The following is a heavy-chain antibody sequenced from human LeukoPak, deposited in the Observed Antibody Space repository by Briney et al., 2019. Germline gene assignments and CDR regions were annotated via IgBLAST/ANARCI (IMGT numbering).Heavy chain of an antibody. CDR1: GFTFSSYA. CDR2: ISGSGGST. J-gene: IGHJ1*01. CDR3: AKGGDIVPFGY. Sequence: GGSLRLSCAASGFTFSSYAVSWVRQAPGKGLEWVSAISGSGGSTYYADSVKGRFTISRDNSKNTLYLQMNSLRAEDTAVYYCAKGGDIVPFGYWGQGTLVTVSS. V-gene: IGHV3-23*01. D-gene: IGHD2-8*01.